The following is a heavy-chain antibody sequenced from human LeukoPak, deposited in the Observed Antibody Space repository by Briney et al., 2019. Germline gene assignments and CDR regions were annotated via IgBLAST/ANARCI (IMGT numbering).Heavy chain of an antibody. CDR3: AKGSTTVVTPADY. CDR2: ISWNSGSI. CDR1: GFTFNTYS. V-gene: IGHV3-9*03. Sequence: GGSLRLSCVASGFTFNTYSMNWVRQAPGKGLEWVSGISWNSGSIGYADSVKGRFTISRDNAKNSLYLEMNSLRAEDMALYYCAKGSTTVVTPADYWGQGTLSPSPQ. J-gene: IGHJ4*02. D-gene: IGHD4-23*01.